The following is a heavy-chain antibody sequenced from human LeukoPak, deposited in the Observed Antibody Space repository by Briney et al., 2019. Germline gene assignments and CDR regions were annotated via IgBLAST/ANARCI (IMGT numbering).Heavy chain of an antibody. CDR1: GFTFSGYA. D-gene: IGHD6-19*01. V-gene: IGHV3-53*01. CDR2: IYSGGST. J-gene: IGHJ1*01. Sequence: GGSLRLSCAASGFTFSGYALSWVRQSPGKGLEWVSVIYSGGSTYYADSVKGRFTISRDNSKNTLYLQMNSLRAEDTAVYYCARSYSSGWYRSEYFQHWGQGTLVTVSS. CDR3: ARSYSSGWYRSEYFQH.